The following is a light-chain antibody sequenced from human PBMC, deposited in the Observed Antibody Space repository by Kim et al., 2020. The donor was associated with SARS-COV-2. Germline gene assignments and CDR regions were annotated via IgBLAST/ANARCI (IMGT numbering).Light chain of an antibody. V-gene: IGLV2-23*02. CDR1: SSDIGSSNL. CDR2: EVS. Sequence: QSVTISCTGTSSDIGSSNLVSWYQQYPGKAPKLIIYEVSKRPSGVSDRFSGSKSGNTASLTISGLQTEDEADYHCCSYAGSSTFLVFGGGTQLTVL. CDR3: CSYAGSSTFLV. J-gene: IGLJ2*01.